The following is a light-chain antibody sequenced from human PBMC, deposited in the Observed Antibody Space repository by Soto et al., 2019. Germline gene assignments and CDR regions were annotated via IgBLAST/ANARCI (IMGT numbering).Light chain of an antibody. CDR2: AAS. CDR3: QQYNNWPPIT. CDR1: QSVSGN. V-gene: IGKV3-15*01. Sequence: EIVMTQSPATLSVSPGERATLSCRASQSVSGNLAWYQQKPGQAPRLLIYAASTRATGIPARFSGSGSGTEFTLTVGSLQSEDFAVYSCQQYNNWPPITFGPGTKVDIK. J-gene: IGKJ3*01.